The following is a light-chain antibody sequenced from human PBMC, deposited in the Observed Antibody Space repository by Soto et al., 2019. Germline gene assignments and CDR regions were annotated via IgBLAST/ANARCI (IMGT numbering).Light chain of an antibody. CDR1: QSISTSS. V-gene: IGKV3-20*01. Sequence: EIVLTQSPGTLSLSPGERATLNCRASQSISTSSLAWYRQKPGQAPRLLIYGASTRATGVPDRFSGSGSGTDFTLTISRLEPEDFAVFYCQDFGSLPYTFGQGTKVDIK. J-gene: IGKJ2*01. CDR2: GAS. CDR3: QDFGSLPYT.